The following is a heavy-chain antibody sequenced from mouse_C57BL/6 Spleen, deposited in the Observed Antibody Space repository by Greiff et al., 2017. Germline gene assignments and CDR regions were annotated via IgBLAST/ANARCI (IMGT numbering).Heavy chain of an antibody. CDR2: IDPETGGT. CDR1: GYTFTDYE. D-gene: IGHD1-1*01. Sequence: QVHVKQSGAELVRPGASVTLSCKASGYTFTDYEMHWVKQTPVHGLEWIGAIDPETGGTAYNQKFKGKAILTADKSSSTAYMELRSLTSEDSAVYYCTRSSYLFYFDYWGQGTTLTVSS. V-gene: IGHV1-15*01. J-gene: IGHJ2*01. CDR3: TRSSYLFYFDY.